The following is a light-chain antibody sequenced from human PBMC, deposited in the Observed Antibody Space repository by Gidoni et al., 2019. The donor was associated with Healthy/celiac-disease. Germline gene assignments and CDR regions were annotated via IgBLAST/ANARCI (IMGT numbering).Light chain of an antibody. CDR2: VGTGGIVG. J-gene: IGLJ2*01. CDR1: SGYSNYK. CDR3: GADHGSLV. V-gene: IGLV9-49*01. Sequence: QPVLTQPPSASASLGASVTLTCTLSSGYSNYKVDWYQQRPGKGPRFVMRVGTGGIVGSKGDGIPDRFSVLGSGLNRYLTIKNIQEEDESDYHCGADHGSLVFGGGTKLTVL.